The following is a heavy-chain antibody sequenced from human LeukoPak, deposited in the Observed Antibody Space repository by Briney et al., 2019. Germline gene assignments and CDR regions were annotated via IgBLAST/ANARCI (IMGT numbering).Heavy chain of an antibody. CDR3: AKDLGKVIAAAGTSGFDT. Sequence: GGALRLSCAASGFSLDDYTMHGVRQRPGKGLEWVSLINWDGGSTFYADSVRGRFSISRDTSKHSLYLEMHSLRTDDSALYYCAKDLGKVIAAAGTSGFDTWGRGTLVTVSS. CDR2: INWDGGST. J-gene: IGHJ4*01. CDR1: GFSLDDYT. D-gene: IGHD6-13*01. V-gene: IGHV3-43*01.